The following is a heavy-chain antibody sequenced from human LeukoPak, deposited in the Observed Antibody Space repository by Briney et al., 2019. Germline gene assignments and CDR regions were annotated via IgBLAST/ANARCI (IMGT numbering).Heavy chain of an antibody. V-gene: IGHV1-69*05. CDR3: ARERALEAFDI. CDR2: IIPIFGTA. Sequence: SVKVSCKTSGETFSNYAISWVRQAPGQGLEWMGGIIPIFGTANYAQKLQGRVTMTTDESTNTAYMELSSLRSEDTAVYYCARERALEAFDIWGQGTMATVSS. J-gene: IGHJ3*02. CDR1: GETFSNYA.